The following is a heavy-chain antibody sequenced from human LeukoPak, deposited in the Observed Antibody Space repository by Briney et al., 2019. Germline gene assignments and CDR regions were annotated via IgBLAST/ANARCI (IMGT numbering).Heavy chain of an antibody. J-gene: IGHJ4*02. V-gene: IGHV3-64D*08. CDR2: ISSSGDST. CDR1: GFTFSSYA. CDR3: VKDGMAVAGTAPLDY. Sequence: GGSLRLSCSASGFTFSSYAMHWVRQAPGKGLEYVSAISSSGDSTYYADSVKGRFTISRDNSKNTLYLQMSSLRPEDAAVYYCVKDGMAVAGTAPLDYWGVGLLVTVSS. D-gene: IGHD6-19*01.